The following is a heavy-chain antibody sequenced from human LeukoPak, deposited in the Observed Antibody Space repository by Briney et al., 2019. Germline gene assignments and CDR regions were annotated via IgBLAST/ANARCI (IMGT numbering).Heavy chain of an antibody. CDR3: ARMDLWRGAGGWSYFDY. CDR2: IHSGGST. D-gene: IGHD1-14*01. CDR1: GFIVSSKY. Sequence: GGSLGLSCATSGFIVSSKYMTWVRQAPGKGLEWVSVIHSGGSTYDADSVKGRFTISRDNSKNTVYLQMNSLRPEDTAVYYCARMDLWRGAGGWSYFDYWGQGTLVTVSS. V-gene: IGHV3-66*02. J-gene: IGHJ4*02.